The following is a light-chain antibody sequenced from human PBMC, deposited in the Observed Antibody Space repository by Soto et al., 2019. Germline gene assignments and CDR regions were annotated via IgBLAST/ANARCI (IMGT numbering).Light chain of an antibody. CDR2: GAS. Sequence: EIVLTQSPGTLSLSPGERATLSCRASQSVRSNLAWYQQKPGQSPRLLIYGASTRATGIPARFSGSGSGTQFTLTISSLQSEDFAVYYCQQYNNWPPAWTFGQGTKVDNK. J-gene: IGKJ1*01. CDR1: QSVRSN. CDR3: QQYNNWPPAWT. V-gene: IGKV3-15*01.